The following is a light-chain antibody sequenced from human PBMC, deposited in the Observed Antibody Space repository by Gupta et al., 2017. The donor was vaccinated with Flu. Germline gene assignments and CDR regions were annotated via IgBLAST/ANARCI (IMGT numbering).Light chain of an antibody. V-gene: IGKV2-30*01. CDR1: QSLVYSDGNTY. J-gene: IGKJ3*01. CDR3: MQATHWSRT. CDR2: KVS. Sequence: VTLGQPASISCRFSQSLVYSDGNTYLNGFQQRPGESPRRLMYKVSHRDSGVPEGFIGGGAGTKDTMKISRVEAEDVGVDYCMQATHWSRTFGPGTKVEIK.